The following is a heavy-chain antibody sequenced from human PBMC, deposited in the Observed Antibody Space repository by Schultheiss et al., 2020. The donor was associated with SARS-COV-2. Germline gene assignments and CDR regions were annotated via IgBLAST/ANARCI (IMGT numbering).Heavy chain of an antibody. CDR3: AREEMVGAQFGP. V-gene: IGHV3-53*05. J-gene: IGHJ5*02. CDR2: IYSGGST. CDR1: GFTVSSNY. Sequence: GGSLRLSCAASGFTVSSNYMSWVRQAPGKGLEWVSVIYSGGSTYYADSVKGRFTISRDNSKNTLYLQMNSLRAEDTAVYYCAREEMVGAQFGPWGQGTLVTVSS. D-gene: IGHD1-26*01.